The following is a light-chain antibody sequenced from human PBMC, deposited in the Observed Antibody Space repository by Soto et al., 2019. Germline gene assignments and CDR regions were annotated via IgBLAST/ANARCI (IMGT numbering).Light chain of an antibody. CDR3: HEYTNVWT. CDR2: DVS. V-gene: IGKV1-5*01. Sequence: DRVTSPGRASQSVSDRLAWYQQKPGKAPKVLIYDVSTLESGVPSRFSGSGFGTEFILTISSLQPDDFATYYCHEYTNVWTFGQGGKVDTK. J-gene: IGKJ1*01. CDR1: QSVSDR.